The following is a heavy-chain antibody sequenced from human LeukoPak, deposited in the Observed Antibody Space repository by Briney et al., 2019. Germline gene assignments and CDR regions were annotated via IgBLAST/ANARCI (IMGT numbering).Heavy chain of an antibody. Sequence: GRSLRLSCAASGFTFSSYGMHWVRQAPGKGLEWVAVIWYDGTNENYADSVKGRFTISRDNSKNTVYLQMHSLRAEDTAVYYCARESKTSGSPHNDVWGQGTMVTVSS. CDR1: GFTFSSYG. J-gene: IGHJ3*01. CDR2: IWYDGTNE. V-gene: IGHV3-33*01. D-gene: IGHD1-26*01. CDR3: ARESKTSGSPHNDV.